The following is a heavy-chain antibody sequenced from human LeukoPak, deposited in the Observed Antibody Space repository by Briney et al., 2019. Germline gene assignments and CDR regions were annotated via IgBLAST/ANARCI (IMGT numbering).Heavy chain of an antibody. D-gene: IGHD3-22*01. Sequence: GGSLRLSCTASGFTFGDYAMRWVRQAPGKGLEWVGFISSKTYGGTTEYAASVKGRFTISRDDSKSIAYLQMNSLKTEDTAVYYCTRPINYYDSSGSYYWGEGTLVTVSS. CDR2: ISSKTYGGTT. CDR3: TRPINYYDSSGSYY. J-gene: IGHJ4*02. CDR1: GFTFGDYA. V-gene: IGHV3-49*04.